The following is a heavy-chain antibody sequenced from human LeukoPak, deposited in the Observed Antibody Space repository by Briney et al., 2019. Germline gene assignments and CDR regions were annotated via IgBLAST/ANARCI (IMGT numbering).Heavy chain of an antibody. CDR3: TRVGKFFWDFDY. CDR1: GFTFGDYG. V-gene: IGHV3-49*03. CDR2: IRSKIYGGTT. D-gene: IGHD3-3*01. J-gene: IGHJ4*02. Sequence: PGGSLRLSCAASGFTFGDYGMSWFRQAPGKGLEWVGFIRSKIYGGTTEYAASVKGKFSISRDDSKSIAYLQMNSLKSEDTALYHCTRVGKFFWDFDYWGQGTLVTVSS.